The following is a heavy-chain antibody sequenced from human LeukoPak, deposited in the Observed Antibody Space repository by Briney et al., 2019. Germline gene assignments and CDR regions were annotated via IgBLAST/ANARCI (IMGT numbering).Heavy chain of an antibody. CDR1: GFTFSSYS. D-gene: IGHD5-18*01. V-gene: IGHV3-21*04. CDR2: ISSSSSYI. Sequence: PGGSLRLSCAASGFTFSSYSMNWVRQAPGKGLEWVSSISSSSSYIYYADSVKGRFTISRDNSKNTLYLQMNSLRAEDTAVYYCAKDRGYSYGFPTLDYWGQGTLVTVSS. J-gene: IGHJ4*02. CDR3: AKDRGYSYGFPTLDY.